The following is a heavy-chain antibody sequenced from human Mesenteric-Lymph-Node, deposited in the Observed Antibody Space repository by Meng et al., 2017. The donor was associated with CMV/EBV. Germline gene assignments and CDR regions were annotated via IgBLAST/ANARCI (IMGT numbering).Heavy chain of an antibody. Sequence: CKASGYTFTSYDLNWGRQATGQGLEWLGWMNPVSGNTGYAQKFQGRVSMTRDNSISTAYMELSSLTSDDTAVYYCARGTSGYDGVDFWGQGTQVTVSS. V-gene: IGHV1-8*01. CDR1: GYTFTSYD. J-gene: IGHJ4*02. D-gene: IGHD5-12*01. CDR3: ARGTSGYDGVDF. CDR2: MNPVSGNT.